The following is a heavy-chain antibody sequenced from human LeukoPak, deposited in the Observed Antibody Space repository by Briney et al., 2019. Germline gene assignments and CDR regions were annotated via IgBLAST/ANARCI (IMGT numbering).Heavy chain of an antibody. D-gene: IGHD6-13*01. CDR2: IYHSGST. CDR1: GGSISSSSYY. Sequence: PSETLSLTCTVSGGSISSSSYYWGWIRQPPGKGLEWIGEIYHSGSTNYNPSLKSRVTISVDKSKNQFSLKLSSVTAADTAVYYCALHAYSSSSFYWGQGTLVTVSS. J-gene: IGHJ4*02. V-gene: IGHV4-39*07. CDR3: ALHAYSSSSFY.